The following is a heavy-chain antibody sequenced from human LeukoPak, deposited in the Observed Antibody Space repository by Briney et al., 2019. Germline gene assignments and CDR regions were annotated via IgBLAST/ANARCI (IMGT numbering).Heavy chain of an antibody. J-gene: IGHJ4*02. V-gene: IGHV3-30*04. D-gene: IGHD2-15*01. CDR2: ISYDGSNK. CDR3: ARDLRGYCSGGSCYGGPGY. Sequence: GGSLRLSCAASGFTFSSYAMHWVRQAPGKGLEWVAVISYDGSNKYYADSVKGRFTISRDNSKNTLYLQMNSLRAEDTAVYYCARDLRGYCSGGSCYGGPGYWGQGTLVTVSS. CDR1: GFTFSSYA.